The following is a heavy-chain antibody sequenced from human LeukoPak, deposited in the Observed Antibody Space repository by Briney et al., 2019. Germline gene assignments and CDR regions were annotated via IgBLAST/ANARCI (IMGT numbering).Heavy chain of an antibody. J-gene: IGHJ3*02. D-gene: IGHD3-22*01. Sequence: GASVKVSYKASGYTFTSYGISWVRQAPGQGLEWMGWISAYNGNTNYAQKLQGRVTMTTDTSTSTAYMELRSLRSDDTAVYYCARGPHYYDSSGYYVRAFDIWGQGTMVTVSS. CDR1: GYTFTSYG. V-gene: IGHV1-18*01. CDR3: ARGPHYYDSSGYYVRAFDI. CDR2: ISAYNGNT.